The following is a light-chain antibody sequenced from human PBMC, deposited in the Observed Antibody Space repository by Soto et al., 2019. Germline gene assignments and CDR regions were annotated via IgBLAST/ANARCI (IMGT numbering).Light chain of an antibody. CDR1: SSDVGGYDY. J-gene: IGLJ2*01. CDR3: SSYTSSSTYVV. CDR2: GVS. V-gene: IGLV2-14*03. Sequence: QSALTQPASVSGSPGQSITISCTGTSSDVGGYDYVSWYQHHPGKAPKLMIYGVSNRPSGVSNRFYGSKSGNTASLTISGLQAEDEADYYCSSYTSSSTYVVFGGGTKLTV.